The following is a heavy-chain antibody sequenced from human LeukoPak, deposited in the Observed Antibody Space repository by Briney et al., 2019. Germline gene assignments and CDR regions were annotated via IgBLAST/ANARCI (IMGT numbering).Heavy chain of an antibody. D-gene: IGHD6-19*01. CDR1: RGSISSYY. Sequence: SETLSLTCTVSRGSISSYYWSWIRQPPGKGLEWIGYISYSGSTNYNPSLKSRVTASVDTSKNQFSLRLSSVTAADTAVYYCARAIGYSSVFAYWGQGTLVTVSS. V-gene: IGHV4-59*01. CDR2: ISYSGST. CDR3: ARAIGYSSVFAY. J-gene: IGHJ4*02.